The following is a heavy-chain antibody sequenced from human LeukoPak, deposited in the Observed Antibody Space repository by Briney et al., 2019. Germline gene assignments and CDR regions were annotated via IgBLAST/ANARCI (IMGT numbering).Heavy chain of an antibody. CDR2: MNPNSGNT. CDR3: ARGSDVLVVRFLEWFQKNYYYYGMDV. J-gene: IGHJ6*02. CDR1: GYTFTSYD. D-gene: IGHD3-3*01. Sequence: ASVKVSCKASGYTFTSYDINWVRQATGQGLEWMGWMNPNSGNTGYAQKFQGRVTMTRNTSISTAYMELSSLRSEDTAVYYCARGSDVLVVRFLEWFQKNYYYYGMDVWGQGTTVTVSS. V-gene: IGHV1-8*01.